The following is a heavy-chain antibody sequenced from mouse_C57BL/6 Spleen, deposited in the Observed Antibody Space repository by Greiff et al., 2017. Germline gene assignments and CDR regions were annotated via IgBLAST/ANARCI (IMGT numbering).Heavy chain of an antibody. CDR3: ARWYYYGSPYAMDY. CDR1: GYTFTSYW. D-gene: IGHD1-1*01. V-gene: IGHV1-52*01. J-gene: IGHJ4*01. CDR2: IDPSDSET. Sequence: QVQLQQPGAELVRPGSSVKLSCKASGYTFTSYWMHWVKQRPIQGLEWIGNIDPSDSETHYNQKFKAKATLTVAKSSCTAYMQLNRLTSEDSAVYYWARWYYYGSPYAMDYWGPGTSGTVAS.